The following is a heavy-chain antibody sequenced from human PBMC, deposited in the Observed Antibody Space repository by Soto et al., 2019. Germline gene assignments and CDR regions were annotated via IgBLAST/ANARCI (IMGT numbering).Heavy chain of an antibody. J-gene: IGHJ4*02. Sequence: SEPLSLTCSVSGGSISTVGHYWTWIRQPPGKGLEWIGSIYHTGSTYYSKSLRSRLTMSVDTSKSQFSLRLSSVTAADTAVYYCARATGALRSRNCDYWGQGSLVT. CDR1: GGSISTVGHY. CDR3: ARATGALRSRNCDY. CDR2: IYHTGST. D-gene: IGHD7-27*01. V-gene: IGHV4-31*03.